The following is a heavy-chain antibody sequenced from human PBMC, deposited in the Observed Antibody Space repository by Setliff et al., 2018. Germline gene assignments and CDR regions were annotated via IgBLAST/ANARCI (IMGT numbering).Heavy chain of an antibody. J-gene: IGHJ3*01. V-gene: IGHV4-30-4*08. CDR2: IYHSGNA. D-gene: IGHD1-26*01. CDR1: GDSISSGDYF. Sequence: SETLSLTCTVSGDSISSGDYFWSWIRQPPGKGLEWIAYIYHSGNAYYNPSLKSRVTMSVDTSKNQFSLHLTSVTAADTAVYYCAREVGTSTSSDAFDVWGQGMMVTVSS. CDR3: AREVGTSTSSDAFDV.